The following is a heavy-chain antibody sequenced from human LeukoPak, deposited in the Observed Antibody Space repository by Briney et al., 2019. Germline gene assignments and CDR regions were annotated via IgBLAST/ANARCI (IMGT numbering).Heavy chain of an antibody. CDR2: IYYSGST. D-gene: IGHD1-26*01. Sequence: SETLSLTCTLSGGSISRYYWSWIRQPPGRGLEWIGYIYYSGSTNYNPSLKSRVTISVDTSKNQFSLKLSSVPAADTAVYYCARSSGYKWFDPWGQGTLVTVSS. V-gene: IGHV4-59*01. CDR1: GGSISRYY. J-gene: IGHJ5*02. CDR3: ARSSGYKWFDP.